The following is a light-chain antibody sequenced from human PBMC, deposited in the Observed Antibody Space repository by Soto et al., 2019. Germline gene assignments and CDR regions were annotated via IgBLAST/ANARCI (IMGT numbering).Light chain of an antibody. CDR3: QQYGSSPYT. J-gene: IGKJ2*01. V-gene: IGKV3-20*01. CDR2: GAS. Sequence: ELVLTQSPGTLSLSPGERATLSCRASQSVSSSYLAWYQQKPGQAPRLLIYGASSRATGIPYRFSGSGSGTDFTLTISRLEPEDFAVYYCQQYGSSPYTFGQGTKLEIK. CDR1: QSVSSSY.